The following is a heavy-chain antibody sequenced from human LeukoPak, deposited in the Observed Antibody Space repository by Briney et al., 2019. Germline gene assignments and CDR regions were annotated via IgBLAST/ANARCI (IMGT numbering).Heavy chain of an antibody. CDR1: GFTFSNYA. D-gene: IGHD3-22*01. V-gene: IGHV3-23*01. J-gene: IGHJ4*02. CDR3: AREGTYYYDSGGYYLDY. CDR2: ISGSGGST. Sequence: GGSLRLSCAASGFTFSNYAMSWVRQAPGKGLEWVSTISGSGGSTYYADSVKGRFTISRDNSKDTLYLQMDSLRAEDTAVYYCAREGTYYYDSGGYYLDYWGQGTLVTVSS.